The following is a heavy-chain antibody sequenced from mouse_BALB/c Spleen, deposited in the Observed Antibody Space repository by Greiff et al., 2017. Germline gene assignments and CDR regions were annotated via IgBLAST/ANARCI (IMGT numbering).Heavy chain of an antibody. V-gene: IGHV3-8*02. CDR3: ARYYGSSYVFAY. CDR2: ISYSGST. D-gene: IGHD1-1*01. Sequence: VQLKESGPSLVKPSQTLSLTCSVTGDSITSGYWNWIRKFPGNKLEYMGYISYSGSTYYNPSLKSRISITRDTSKNQYYLQLNSVTTEDTATYYCARYYGSSYVFAYWGQGTLVTVSA. J-gene: IGHJ3*01. CDR1: GDSITSGY.